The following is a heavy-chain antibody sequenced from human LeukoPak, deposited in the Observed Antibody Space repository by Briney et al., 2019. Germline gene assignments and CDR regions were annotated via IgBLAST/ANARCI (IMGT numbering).Heavy chain of an antibody. Sequence: GGSLRLSCAASGFTFSSYGMHWVRQAPGKGLEWVAFIRYDGSNKYYADSVKGRFTISRDNSKNTLYLQMNSLRAEDTAVYYCAKERPGYSSGWYLGYWGQGTLVTVSS. CDR1: GFTFSSYG. D-gene: IGHD6-19*01. CDR3: AKERPGYSSGWYLGY. V-gene: IGHV3-30*02. CDR2: IRYDGSNK. J-gene: IGHJ4*02.